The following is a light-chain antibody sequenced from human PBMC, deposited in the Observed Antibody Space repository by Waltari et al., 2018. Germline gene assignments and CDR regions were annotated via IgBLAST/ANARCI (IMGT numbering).Light chain of an antibody. Sequence: QSVLTQPPSVSGAPGQRVTISCTGSSSNVGAGYDVHWYQQLPGTAPKLRINANTNRPSVVPDRFSGSKSGTSASLAITGLQAEDEADYYGQSYDSSLNGYVFGTGTKVTVL. CDR2: ANT. J-gene: IGLJ1*01. V-gene: IGLV1-40*01. CDR3: QSYDSSLNGYV. CDR1: SSNVGAGYD.